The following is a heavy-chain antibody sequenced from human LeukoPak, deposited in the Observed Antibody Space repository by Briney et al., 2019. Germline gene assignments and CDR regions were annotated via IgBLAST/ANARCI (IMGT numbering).Heavy chain of an antibody. Sequence: PSEPLSLTRAVYGGSFSFYYWSWIRQPPEKGLEWIGEINHSGSTNYNPSLKSRVTISVDTSKNQFSLKLSSVTAADTAVYYCARGGFYCGDDCYVDYWGQGTLVTVSS. D-gene: IGHD2-21*02. CDR1: GGSFSFYY. CDR2: INHSGST. J-gene: IGHJ4*02. V-gene: IGHV4-34*01. CDR3: ARGGFYCGDDCYVDY.